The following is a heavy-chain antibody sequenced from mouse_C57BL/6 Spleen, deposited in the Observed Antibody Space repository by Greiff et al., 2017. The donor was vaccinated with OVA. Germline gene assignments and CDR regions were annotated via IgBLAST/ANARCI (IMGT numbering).Heavy chain of an antibody. V-gene: IGHV1-80*01. Sequence: VQLQQSGAELVKPGASVKISCKASGYAFSSYWMNSVKQRPGKGLEWIGQIYPGDGDTNYNGKFKGKATLTADKSSSTAYMQLSSLTSEDSAVYFCARRGYGSSYDNYFDYWGQGTTLTVSS. J-gene: IGHJ2*01. CDR2: IYPGDGDT. CDR1: GYAFSSYW. CDR3: ARRGYGSSYDNYFDY. D-gene: IGHD1-1*01.